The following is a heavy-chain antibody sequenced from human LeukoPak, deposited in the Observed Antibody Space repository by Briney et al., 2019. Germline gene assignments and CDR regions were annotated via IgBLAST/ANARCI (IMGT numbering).Heavy chain of an antibody. CDR2: INTYNGNT. CDR3: ARDISGWSSY. V-gene: IGHV1-18*01. D-gene: IGHD6-19*01. J-gene: IGHJ4*02. Sequence: AASVKVSCKASGYTFTMYGIRWVRQAPGQGLEWMGWINTYNGNTNYAQKFQGRVTMTTDTSMSTAYMELRSLRSDDTAVYYCARDISGWSSYWGQGTLVTVSS. CDR1: GYTFTMYG.